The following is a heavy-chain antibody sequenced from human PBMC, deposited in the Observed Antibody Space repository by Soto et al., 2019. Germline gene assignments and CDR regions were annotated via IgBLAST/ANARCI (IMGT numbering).Heavy chain of an antibody. CDR1: GFTFSDYA. J-gene: IGHJ4*02. CDR2: ISYDGRDK. CDR3: AKGFVRGVIENN. V-gene: IGHV3-30*18. D-gene: IGHD3-10*01. Sequence: QVQLVESGGGVVQPGRSLRLSCAASGFTFSDYAIHWVRQAPGKGLEWVAVISYDGRDKYYSDSVKGRFTISRDNSENTVSLQMNSLRFEDTAVYYCAKGFVRGVIENNWGQGTLVTVSS.